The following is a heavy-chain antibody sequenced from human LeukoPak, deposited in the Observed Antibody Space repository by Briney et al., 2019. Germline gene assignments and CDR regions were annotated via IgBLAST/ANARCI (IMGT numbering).Heavy chain of an antibody. CDR1: GGSISSYY. CDR3: ARHGRGYCSSTSCSNNWFDP. D-gene: IGHD2-2*01. V-gene: IGHV4-59*08. Sequence: PSETLSLTCTVSGGSISSYYWSWIRQPPGKGLEWIGYIYYSGSTNYNPSLKNRVTISVDTSKDQFSLNLSSVTAADTAVYYCARHGRGYCSSTSCSNNWFDPWGQGTLVTVSS. CDR2: IYYSGST. J-gene: IGHJ5*02.